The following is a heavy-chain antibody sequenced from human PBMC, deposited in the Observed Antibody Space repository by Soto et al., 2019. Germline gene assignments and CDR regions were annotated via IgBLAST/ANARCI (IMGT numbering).Heavy chain of an antibody. CDR2: ISGSGGST. J-gene: IGHJ4*02. Sequence: EVQLLESGGGLVQPGGSLRLSCAASGFTFSSYAMNWVRQAPGKGLEWVSLISGSGGSTYYADSVTGRFTISRDNSKNTLYLQMNSLRAEDTAVYYCAKGSVAARRDDGNVDYWGQGTLVTVSS. D-gene: IGHD6-6*01. V-gene: IGHV3-23*01. CDR1: GFTFSSYA. CDR3: AKGSVAARRDDGNVDY.